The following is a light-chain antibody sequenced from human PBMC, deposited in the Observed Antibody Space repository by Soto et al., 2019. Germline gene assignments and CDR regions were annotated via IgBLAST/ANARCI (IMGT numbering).Light chain of an antibody. Sequence: QSALTQFASVSGSPGQSITISCTGTSIDVGAYNYVSWYQQHPDKAPKLLIYEVGNRPSGVSNRFSGSRSGNTASLTISGLQAEDEADYYCSSYTDSSNYVFGTGTKLTVL. J-gene: IGLJ1*01. CDR1: SIDVGAYNY. CDR2: EVG. V-gene: IGLV2-14*01. CDR3: SSYTDSSNYV.